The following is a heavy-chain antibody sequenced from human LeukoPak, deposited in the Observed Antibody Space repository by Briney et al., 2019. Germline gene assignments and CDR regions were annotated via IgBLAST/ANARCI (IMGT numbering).Heavy chain of an antibody. CDR1: GGSISSYY. V-gene: IGHV4-59*01. J-gene: IGHJ4*02. Sequence: PSETLSLTCTVSGGSISSYYWSWIRQPPGKGLEWIGYNYYSGSTNYNPSLKSRVTISVDTSKNQFSLKLSSVTAADTAVYYCARSSYSSGWYVYYWGQGTLVTVSS. CDR2: NYYSGST. CDR3: ARSSYSSGWYVYY. D-gene: IGHD6-19*01.